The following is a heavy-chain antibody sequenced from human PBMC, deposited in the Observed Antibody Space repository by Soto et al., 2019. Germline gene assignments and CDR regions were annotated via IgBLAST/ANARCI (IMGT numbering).Heavy chain of an antibody. CDR3: ARRPVTYYFDY. D-gene: IGHD4-17*01. Sequence: QVQLVESGGGVVQPGRSLRLSCAASGFTFSNYAMHWVRQAPGKGLEWVAVISYDGSNKYYADSVKGRFTISRDNSKNTLDLQMNSLRPEDTAVYYGARRPVTYYFDYWGQGTLVTVSS. V-gene: IGHV3-30-3*01. CDR2: ISYDGSNK. CDR1: GFTFSNYA. J-gene: IGHJ4*02.